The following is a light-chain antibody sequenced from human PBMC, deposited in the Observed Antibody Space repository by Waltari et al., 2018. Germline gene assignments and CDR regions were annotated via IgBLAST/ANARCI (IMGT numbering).Light chain of an antibody. J-gene: IGLJ2*01. Sequence: QSALTQPASVSGSPGQSITISCSGTGSDFGSYNLVSWYQQHPGKAPKLIIYEVNMRPSGVSDRFSGSKSGVTASLTISGRQAEDEAVYFCCSFATNSIVIFGGGTKLTVL. V-gene: IGLV2-23*02. CDR2: EVN. CDR3: CSFATNSIVI. CDR1: GSDFGSYNL.